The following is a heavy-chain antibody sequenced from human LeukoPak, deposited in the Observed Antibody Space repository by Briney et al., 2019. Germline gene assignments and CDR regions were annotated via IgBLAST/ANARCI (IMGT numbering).Heavy chain of an antibody. CDR3: ARTNDYGDYGTNYYYYYMDV. CDR1: GYTFTSYY. CDR2: INPSGGST. J-gene: IGHJ6*03. Sequence: ASVKVSCKASGYTFTSYYMHWVRQAPGQGLEWMGIINPSGGSTSYAQKFQGRVTMTRDTSTSKVYMELSRLRSDDAAVYYCARTNDYGDYGTNYYYYYMDVWGKGTTVTISS. D-gene: IGHD4-17*01. V-gene: IGHV1-46*01.